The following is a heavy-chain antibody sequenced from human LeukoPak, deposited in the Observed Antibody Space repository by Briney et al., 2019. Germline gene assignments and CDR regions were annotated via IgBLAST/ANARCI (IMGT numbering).Heavy chain of an antibody. V-gene: IGHV4-38-2*01. CDR3: ARNVSAGYFDY. CDR1: GYSITTGRY. Sequence: SETLSLTCAVSGYSITTGRYWGWIRQPPGKGLEWIGSVYYSGSTSYSPSLKSRVTISVDTSKKQSSLRLSSVSAADTAVYYCARNVSAGYFDYWGQGTLVTVSS. CDR2: VYYSGST. J-gene: IGHJ4*02. D-gene: IGHD2-8*01.